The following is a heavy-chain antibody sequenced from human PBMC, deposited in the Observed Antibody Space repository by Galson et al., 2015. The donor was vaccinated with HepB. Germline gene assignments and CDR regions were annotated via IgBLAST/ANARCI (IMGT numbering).Heavy chain of an antibody. J-gene: IGHJ4*02. CDR2: FSGSSVNT. Sequence: SLRLSCAASGFTFGSYAMTWVRQAPGKGLEWVSTFSGSSVNTYYADSVKGRFTISRDNSKNTLYLQMNSLRAEDTAIYYCAKAHTQYSSSPLDCCGQGTLVTVSS. CDR1: GFTFGSYA. CDR3: AKAHTQYSSSPLDC. D-gene: IGHD6-13*01. V-gene: IGHV3-23*01.